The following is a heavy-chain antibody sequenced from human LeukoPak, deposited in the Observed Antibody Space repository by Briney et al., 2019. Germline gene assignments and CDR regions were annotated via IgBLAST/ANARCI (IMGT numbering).Heavy chain of an antibody. CDR3: ARRHSSGWFYY. D-gene: IGHD6-19*01. CDR1: GYSISNGYY. Sequence: SETLSLTCTVSGYSISNGYYWDWIRQPPGRGLEWIGNIYRSGSTSYNPSLKSRVTISVDTPKNQFSLKVNPVTAADTAVYYCARRHSSGWFYYWGQGTLVTVSS. J-gene: IGHJ4*02. CDR2: IYRSGST. V-gene: IGHV4-38-2*02.